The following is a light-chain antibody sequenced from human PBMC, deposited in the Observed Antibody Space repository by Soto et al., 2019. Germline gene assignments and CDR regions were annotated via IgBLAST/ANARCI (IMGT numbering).Light chain of an antibody. CDR1: SSDVGDFDC. Sequence: QSVLTQPASASGSPGQSITISCTGTSSDVGDFDCVSWYQQHPGKAPKLMIYEVSDRPSGVSNRFSGSKSGDTASLTISGLQAEDEADYYCSSYTSSSTLVFGGGTKLTVL. CDR2: EVS. CDR3: SSYTSSSTLV. J-gene: IGLJ2*01. V-gene: IGLV2-14*01.